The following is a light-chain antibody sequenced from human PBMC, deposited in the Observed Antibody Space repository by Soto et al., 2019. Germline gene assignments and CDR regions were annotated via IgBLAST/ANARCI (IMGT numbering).Light chain of an antibody. CDR3: QQYYSSPLT. J-gene: IGKJ4*01. V-gene: IGKV4-1*01. CDR2: WAS. Sequence: DIVMTQSPDSLAVSLGERATINCKSSQSVLYISNKKEYLAWYQQKPGQPPKLLIYWASTRESGVPDRFSGSGSGTDFTLTISSLQAEDVAVYYCQQYYSSPLTFGGGTKVEI. CDR1: QSVLYISNKKEY.